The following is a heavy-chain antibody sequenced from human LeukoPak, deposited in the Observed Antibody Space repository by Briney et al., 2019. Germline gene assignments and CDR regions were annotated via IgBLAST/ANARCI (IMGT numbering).Heavy chain of an antibody. Sequence: SETLSLTCTVSGGSTSTYYWSWIRQPPGKGLEWIGYIYYSGSTNYNPSLKSRVTISVDTSKNQFSLKLTSVTAADTAVYYCARGRIQLWYWGQGTLVTVSS. J-gene: IGHJ4*02. CDR1: GGSTSTYY. CDR3: ARGRIQLWY. V-gene: IGHV4-59*01. CDR2: IYYSGST. D-gene: IGHD5-18*01.